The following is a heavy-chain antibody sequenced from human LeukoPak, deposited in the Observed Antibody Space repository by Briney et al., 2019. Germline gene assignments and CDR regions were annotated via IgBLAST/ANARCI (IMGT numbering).Heavy chain of an antibody. Sequence: GGSLRLSCAASGFTVSNNYMSWVRQAPGKGLKWVSVIYSGGSTYYADSVKGRFTISRDNSRNTLYLQMNSLRAEDTAVYYCAREDCSGGSCFQNWGQGTLVTVFS. CDR3: AREDCSGGSCFQN. J-gene: IGHJ4*02. D-gene: IGHD2-15*01. CDR2: IYSGGST. CDR1: GFTVSNNY. V-gene: IGHV3-66*01.